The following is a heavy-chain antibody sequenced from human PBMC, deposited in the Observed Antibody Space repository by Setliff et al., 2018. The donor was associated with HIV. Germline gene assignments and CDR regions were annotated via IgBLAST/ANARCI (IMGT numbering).Heavy chain of an antibody. CDR1: GGSSIANTFA. J-gene: IGHJ4*02. CDR3: ARGPPFAY. Sequence: SETLSLTCSVSGGSSIANTFASTWIRQSPGKGLEYIGDVSYSGATMYTNYNPSLESRVTVSEDTSRHQFSQKLTSVTADDTGIYYCARGPPFAYWGQGLLVTVSS. CDR2: VSYSGAT. V-gene: IGHV4-39*07.